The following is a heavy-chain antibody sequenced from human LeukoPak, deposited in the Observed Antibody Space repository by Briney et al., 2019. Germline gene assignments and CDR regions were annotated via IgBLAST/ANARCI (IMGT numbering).Heavy chain of an antibody. CDR1: GYTFTIYY. D-gene: IGHD3-22*01. J-gene: IGHJ4*02. CDR2: INPSGGST. Sequence: GASVTVSFTASGYTFTIYYMHWVRQAPGQGREWMGIINPSGGSTSYAQKFHGRLTMTRGMSTSTVYMELSSLRAEDTAVYYCASKHPYDSRGYLLDYWGEGTLVTVSS. V-gene: IGHV1-46*01. CDR3: ASKHPYDSRGYLLDY.